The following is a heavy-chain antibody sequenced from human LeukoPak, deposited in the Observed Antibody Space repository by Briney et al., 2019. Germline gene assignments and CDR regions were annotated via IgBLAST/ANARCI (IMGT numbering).Heavy chain of an antibody. D-gene: IGHD3-10*01. J-gene: IGHJ4*02. Sequence: GGSLRLSCAASGFTFSRSAVSWVRQAPGKGLEWLSIINGGGGATYYADSVTGRFTISSDASQNTLYLQMNSLRTEDTAVYDCAKANPAPRGVNFDYWGRGTLVTVSS. CDR1: GFTFSRSA. V-gene: IGHV3-23*01. CDR3: AKANPAPRGVNFDY. CDR2: INGGGGAT.